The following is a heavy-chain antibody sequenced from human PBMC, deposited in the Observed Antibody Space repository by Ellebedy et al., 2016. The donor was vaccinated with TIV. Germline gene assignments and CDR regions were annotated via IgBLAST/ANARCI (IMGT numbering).Heavy chain of an antibody. V-gene: IGHV1-18*04. Sequence: ASVKVSCKASGYTFTSYGISWVRQAPGQGLEWMGWISAYNGNTKYSQKFQGRVTITRDTSASTAYMELSSLRSEDTAVYYCARDLGQLVRFPDYWGQGTLVTVSS. J-gene: IGHJ4*02. D-gene: IGHD6-13*01. CDR1: GYTFTSYG. CDR2: ISAYNGNT. CDR3: ARDLGQLVRFPDY.